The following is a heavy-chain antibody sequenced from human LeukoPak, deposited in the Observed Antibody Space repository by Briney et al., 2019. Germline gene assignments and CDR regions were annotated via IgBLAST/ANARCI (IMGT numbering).Heavy chain of an antibody. D-gene: IGHD1-26*01. J-gene: IGHJ4*02. V-gene: IGHV1-2*02. CDR2: INPNSGGT. Sequence: ASVNVSCKSSGYTFTGYYMHWVRQAPGQGLEWMGWINPNSGGTNYAQKFQGRVTMTRDTSISTAYMELSRLRSDDTAVYYCARDFRSYTASVDYWGQGTLVTVSS. CDR3: ARDFRSYTASVDY. CDR1: GYTFTGYY.